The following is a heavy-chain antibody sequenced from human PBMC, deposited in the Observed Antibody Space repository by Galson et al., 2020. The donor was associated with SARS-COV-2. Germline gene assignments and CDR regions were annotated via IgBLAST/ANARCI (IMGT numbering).Heavy chain of an antibody. CDR2: INHSGST. CDR3: ARGVGATPNNY. J-gene: IGHJ4*02. Sequence: SETLSLTCAVYGGSFSGYYWSWIRQPPGKGLEWIGEINHSGSTNYNPSLKSRVTITVDTSKNQFSLKLSSVTAADTAVYYCARGVGATPNNYWGQGTLVTVSS. D-gene: IGHD1-26*01. V-gene: IGHV4-34*01. CDR1: GGSFSGYY.